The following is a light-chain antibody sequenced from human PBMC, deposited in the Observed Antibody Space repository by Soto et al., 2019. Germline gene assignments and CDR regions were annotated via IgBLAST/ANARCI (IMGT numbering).Light chain of an antibody. CDR2: AAS. J-gene: IGKJ4*01. CDR3: QQSYSTPLT. V-gene: IGKV1-39*01. CDR1: QSISSY. Sequence: DSQTTQSPSSLSASVGDRVTSTCRASQSISSYLNWYQQKPGKAPKLLIYAASSLQSGVPSRFSGSGSGTDFTLTISSLQPEDFATYYCQQSYSTPLTFGGGTKVDIK.